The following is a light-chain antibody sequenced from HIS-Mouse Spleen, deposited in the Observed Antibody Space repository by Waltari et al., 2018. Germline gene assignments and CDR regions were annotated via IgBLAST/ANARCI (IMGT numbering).Light chain of an antibody. V-gene: IGKV1D-8*02. CDR3: QQYYSFPGT. Sequence: AIWMTQSPSLLSASTGDRVTTSCRMSQGISSYFAWYQQKPGKAPELLIYAASTVQSGVPSRFSGSGSGTDFTLTISCLQSEDFATYYCQQYYSFPGTFGQGTKVEIK. CDR2: AAS. CDR1: QGISSY. J-gene: IGKJ1*01.